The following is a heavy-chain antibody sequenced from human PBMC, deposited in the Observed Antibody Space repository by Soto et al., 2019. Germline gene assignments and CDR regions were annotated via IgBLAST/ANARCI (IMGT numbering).Heavy chain of an antibody. CDR3: ARDQLVRLSAAVARWDLYYYYGMDV. CDR1: GYTFTSYY. Sequence: ASVKVSCKASGYTFTSYYMHWVRQAPGQGLEWMGIINPSGGSTSYAQKFQGRVTMTRDTSTSTVYMELSSLRSEDTAVYYCARDQLVRLSAAVARWDLYYYYGMDVWGQGTTVTVSS. CDR2: INPSGGST. D-gene: IGHD6-19*01. V-gene: IGHV1-46*01. J-gene: IGHJ6*02.